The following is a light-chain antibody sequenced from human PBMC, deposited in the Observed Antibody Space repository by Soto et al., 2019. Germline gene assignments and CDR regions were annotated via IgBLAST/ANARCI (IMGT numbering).Light chain of an antibody. CDR1: RSNIGGNS. CDR3: GSWDSSLSAYV. J-gene: IGLJ1*01. Sequence: QSVLTQPPSVSAAPGQKVTISCSGSRSNIGGNSVSWYHQLPGTSPKLLIYDDNKRPSGIPDRFSGSKSGTSATLGITGFQTGDEADYYCGSWDSSLSAYVFGTGTKVTVL. CDR2: DDN. V-gene: IGLV1-51*01.